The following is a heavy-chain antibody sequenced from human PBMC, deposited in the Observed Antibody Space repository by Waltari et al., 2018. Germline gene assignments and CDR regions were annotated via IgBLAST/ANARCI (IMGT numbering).Heavy chain of an antibody. J-gene: IGHJ4*02. CDR3: ARSRDTIPGES. V-gene: IGHV3-7*03. CDR1: GFILGRDW. D-gene: IGHD5-18*01. CDR2: IRQDASEW. Sequence: EVQLVESGGASVQPGGYLSPSCLASGFILGRDWLSWVRQAAGKGPEWVANIRQDASEWYYGDSARGRFTISRDNAKNSIYLQLNNLRVEDTAVYHCARSRDTIPGESWGQGTLVVVS.